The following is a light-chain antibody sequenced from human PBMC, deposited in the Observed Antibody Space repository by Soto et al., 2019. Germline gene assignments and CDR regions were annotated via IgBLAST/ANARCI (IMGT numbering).Light chain of an antibody. CDR2: GNS. CDR1: SSNIGAGYD. V-gene: IGLV1-40*01. CDR3: QSYDSSLSGSV. J-gene: IGLJ2*01. Sequence: QSVMTQPPSVSGAPGQRVTMSCTGSSSNIGAGYDVHWYQQLPGTAPKLLIYGNSNRHSGVPDRFSGSKSGTSASLAITGLQAEDEADYYCQSYDSSLSGSVFGGGTKLTVL.